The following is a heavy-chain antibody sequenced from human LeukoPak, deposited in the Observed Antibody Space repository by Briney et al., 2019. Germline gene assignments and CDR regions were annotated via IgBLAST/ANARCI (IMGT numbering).Heavy chain of an antibody. CDR2: ISDYNGDA. D-gene: IGHD3-3*01. CDR3: ARGRLRFLEWCFDY. CDR1: GYSFVSYG. Sequence: ASVKVSCKASGYSFVSYGISWVRQAPGQGVEGMGWISDYNGDANYAQKLQGRVTMTTDTSTSTAYMELRSLRSDDTAVYYCARGRLRFLEWCFDYWGQGTLVTVSS. V-gene: IGHV1-18*01. J-gene: IGHJ4*02.